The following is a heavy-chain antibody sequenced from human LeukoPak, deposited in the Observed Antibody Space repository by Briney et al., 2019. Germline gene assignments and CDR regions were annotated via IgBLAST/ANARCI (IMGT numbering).Heavy chain of an antibody. CDR2: INHSGST. V-gene: IGHV4-34*01. Sequence: SETLSLTCAVYGGSFGGYYWSWIRQPPGKGLEWIGEINHSGSTNYNPSLKSRVTISVDTSKNQFYLKLSSVTAADTAVYYCARGPRLLRYFDWLSPRAEYFQHWGQGTLVTVSS. CDR1: GGSFGGYY. J-gene: IGHJ1*01. D-gene: IGHD3-9*01. CDR3: ARGPRLLRYFDWLSPRAEYFQH.